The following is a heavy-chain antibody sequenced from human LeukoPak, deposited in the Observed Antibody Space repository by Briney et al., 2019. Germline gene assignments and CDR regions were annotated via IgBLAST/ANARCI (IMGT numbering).Heavy chain of an antibody. D-gene: IGHD5-12*01. CDR1: GYRFTTYW. CDR2: IYPGDSDT. J-gene: IGHJ4*02. Sequence: GESLKISCKASGYRFTTYWIGWVRQMPGKGLEWMGIIYPGDSDTRYSPSFEGRVTISADKSITTAYLQWSSLKASDTATYYCARQITDQSSGYDSIDYWGQGTLVTVSS. V-gene: IGHV5-51*01. CDR3: ARQITDQSSGYDSIDY.